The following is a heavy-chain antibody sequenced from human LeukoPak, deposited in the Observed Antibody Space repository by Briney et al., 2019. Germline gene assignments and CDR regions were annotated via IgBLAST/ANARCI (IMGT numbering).Heavy chain of an antibody. CDR2: ISSSSSYI. V-gene: IGHV3-21*01. D-gene: IGHD6-13*01. Sequence: PGGSLRLSCAASGFTFSSYSMNWVRQAPGKGLEWVSSISSSSSYIYYADSVKGRFTISRDNAKNSLYLQMNSLRAEDTAVYYCARDYVAAGGLPDYWGQGTLVTVSS. CDR1: GFTFSSYS. CDR3: ARDYVAAGGLPDY. J-gene: IGHJ4*02.